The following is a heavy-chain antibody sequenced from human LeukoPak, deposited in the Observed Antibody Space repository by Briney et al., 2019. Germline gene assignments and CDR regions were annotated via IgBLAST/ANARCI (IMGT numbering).Heavy chain of an antibody. V-gene: IGHV4-59*12. CDR3: ARDREADWRRSFGY. CDR1: GGSISSYY. Sequence: SETLSLTCTVSGGSISSYYWSWIRQPPGKGLEWIGYIYYSGSTNFNPSLKSRVTISVDTSKNQFSLKLSSVTAADTAVYYCARDREADWRRSFGYWGQGTLVTVSS. J-gene: IGHJ4*02. D-gene: IGHD3-3*01. CDR2: IYYSGST.